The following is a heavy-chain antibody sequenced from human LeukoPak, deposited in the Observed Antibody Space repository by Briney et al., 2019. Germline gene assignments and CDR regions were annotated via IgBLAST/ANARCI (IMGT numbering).Heavy chain of an antibody. J-gene: IGHJ4*02. CDR2: IYTSGSA. D-gene: IGHD5-18*01. Sequence: SETLSLTCTVSGGSISSGSYYWSWIRQPAGKGLEWIGRIYTSGSANYNPSLKSRVTISVDTSKNQFSLKLSSVTAADTAVYYCARLRGYSYGLLDYWGQGTLVTVSS. CDR3: ARLRGYSYGLLDY. V-gene: IGHV4-61*02. CDR1: GGSISSGSYY.